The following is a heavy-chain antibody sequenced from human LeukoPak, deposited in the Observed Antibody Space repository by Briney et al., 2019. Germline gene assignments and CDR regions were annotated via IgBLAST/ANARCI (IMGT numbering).Heavy chain of an antibody. Sequence: PGGSLRLSCAASGFTVSSYAMHWVRQAPGKGLEWVAVIWYDGSNKYYADSVKGRFTISRDNSKNTLYLQMNSLRAEDTAVYYCARDRDSLFDYWGQGTLVTVSS. J-gene: IGHJ4*02. V-gene: IGHV3-33*08. D-gene: IGHD3-16*02. CDR1: GFTVSSYA. CDR3: ARDRDSLFDY. CDR2: IWYDGSNK.